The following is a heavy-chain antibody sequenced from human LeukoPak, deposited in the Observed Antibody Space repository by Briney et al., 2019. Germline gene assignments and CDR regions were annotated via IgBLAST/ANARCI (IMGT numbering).Heavy chain of an antibody. CDR2: ISGSGGST. V-gene: IGHV3-23*01. CDR1: GLTFSSYA. Sequence: QTGGSLRLSCAASGLTFSSYAMSWVRQAPGKGLEWVSAISGSGGSTYYADSVKGRFTISRDNSKNTLYLQMNSLRAEDTAVYYCAKDLASLYYYDSSGYLDYWGQGTLVTVSS. D-gene: IGHD3-22*01. J-gene: IGHJ4*02. CDR3: AKDLASLYYYDSSGYLDY.